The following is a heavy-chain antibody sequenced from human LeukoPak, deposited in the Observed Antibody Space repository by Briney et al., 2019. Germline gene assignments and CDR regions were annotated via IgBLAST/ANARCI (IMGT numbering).Heavy chain of an antibody. D-gene: IGHD3-10*01. CDR1: GGTFSSYA. J-gene: IGHJ4*02. CDR3: AREAYSYGSGSYYNLID. Sequence: SVKVSCKASGGTFSSYAISWVRQAPGQGLEWMGGIIPIFGTANYAQKFQGRVTIATDESTSTAYMELSSLRSEDTAVYYCAREAYSYGSGSYYNLIDWGQGTLVTVSS. V-gene: IGHV1-69*05. CDR2: IIPIFGTA.